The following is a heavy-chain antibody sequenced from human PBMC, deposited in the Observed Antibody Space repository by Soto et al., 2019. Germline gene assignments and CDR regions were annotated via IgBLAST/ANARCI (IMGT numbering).Heavy chain of an antibody. Sequence: GESLKISCKGSGYSFTSYWIGWVRQMPGKGLEWMGIIYPGDSDTRYSPSFQGQVTISADKSISTAYLQWSSLKASDTAMYYCARSLTYYYDSSGYYNEYYYYGMDVWGQGTTVTVSS. V-gene: IGHV5-51*01. D-gene: IGHD3-22*01. CDR2: IYPGDSDT. CDR3: ARSLTYYYDSSGYYNEYYYYGMDV. CDR1: GYSFTSYW. J-gene: IGHJ6*02.